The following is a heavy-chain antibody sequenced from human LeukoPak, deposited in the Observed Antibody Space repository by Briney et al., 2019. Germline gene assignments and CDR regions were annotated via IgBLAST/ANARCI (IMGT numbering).Heavy chain of an antibody. J-gene: IGHJ6*02. CDR1: GFTFSDYY. CDR2: ISSSGSTI. Sequence: GGSLRLSCAASGFTFSDYYMSWIRQAPGKGLEWVSYISSSGSTIYYADSVKGRFTISRDNAKNSLYLQMNSLRAEDTAVYYCARAVPYYYDSSGYPDVWGQGTTVTVSS. V-gene: IGHV3-11*01. D-gene: IGHD3-22*01. CDR3: ARAVPYYYDSSGYPDV.